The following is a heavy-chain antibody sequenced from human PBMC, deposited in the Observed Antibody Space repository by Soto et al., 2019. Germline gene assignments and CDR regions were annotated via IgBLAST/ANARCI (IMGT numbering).Heavy chain of an antibody. Sequence: QRLSCAASGFTFSDYYMSWIRQAPGKGLEWVSYISSSGSTIYYADSVKGRFTISRGNAKNSLYLQMNSLRAEDTAVYYCARVSSGYYFDYWGQGTLVTVSS. D-gene: IGHD3-22*01. CDR3: ARVSSGYYFDY. CDR1: GFTFSDYY. J-gene: IGHJ4*02. V-gene: IGHV3-11*01. CDR2: ISSSGSTI.